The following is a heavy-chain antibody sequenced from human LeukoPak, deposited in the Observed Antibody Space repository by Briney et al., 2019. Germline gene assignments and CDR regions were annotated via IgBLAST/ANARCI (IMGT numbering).Heavy chain of an antibody. Sequence: SQTLSLTCTVSGGSISSGDYYWSWIRQAPGKGLEWIGYIYYSGSTYYNPSLKSRVTISVDTSKNQFSLKLSSVTAADTAVYYCASFITMVRGVIITYFDYWGQGTLVTVSS. D-gene: IGHD3-10*01. CDR1: GGSISSGDYY. J-gene: IGHJ4*02. V-gene: IGHV4-30-4*01. CDR3: ASFITMVRGVIITYFDY. CDR2: IYYSGST.